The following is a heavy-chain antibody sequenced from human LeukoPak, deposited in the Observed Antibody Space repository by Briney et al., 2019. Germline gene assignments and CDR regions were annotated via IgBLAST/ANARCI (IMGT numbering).Heavy chain of an antibody. V-gene: IGHV1-8*01. J-gene: IGHJ4*02. CDR3: ARDTRIAVAGTLNY. D-gene: IGHD6-19*01. CDR1: GYTFTSYD. CDR2: MNPNSGNT. Sequence: GASVKVSCXASGYTFTSYDINWVRQATGQGLEWMGWMNPNSGNTGYAQKFQGRVTMTRNTSISTAYMELSSLRSEDTAVYYCARDTRIAVAGTLNYWGQGTLVTVSS.